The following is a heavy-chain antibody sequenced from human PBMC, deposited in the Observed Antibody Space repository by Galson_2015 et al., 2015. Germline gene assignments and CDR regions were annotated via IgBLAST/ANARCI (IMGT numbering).Heavy chain of an antibody. CDR2: INTDGSIT. Sequence: SLRLSCAASGFTFSSYWMHWVRQTPGKGLVWVSRINTDGSITNYAGSVKGRFTISRDNAKNTLYLQMNSLRADDTAVYYCARSMAGPRFDPWGRGTLVTVSS. CDR1: GFTFSSYW. V-gene: IGHV3-74*01. CDR3: ARSMAGPRFDP. J-gene: IGHJ5*02. D-gene: IGHD6-6*01.